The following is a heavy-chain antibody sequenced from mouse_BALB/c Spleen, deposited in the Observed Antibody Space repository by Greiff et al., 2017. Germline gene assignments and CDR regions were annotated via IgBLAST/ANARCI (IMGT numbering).Heavy chain of an antibody. CDR1: GYTFTSYW. J-gene: IGHJ2*01. Sequence: QVQLQQPGAELVKPGASVKLSCKASGYTFTSYWMHWVKQRPGQGLEWIGEINPSNGRTNYNEKFKSKATLTVDKSSSTAYMQLSSLTSEDSAVYYCAKSGASYYGSISYFDYWGQGTTLTVSS. V-gene: IGHV1S81*02. D-gene: IGHD1-1*01. CDR2: INPSNGRT. CDR3: AKSGASYYGSISYFDY.